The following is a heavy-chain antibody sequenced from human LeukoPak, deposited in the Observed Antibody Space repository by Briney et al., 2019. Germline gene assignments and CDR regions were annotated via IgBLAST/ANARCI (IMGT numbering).Heavy chain of an antibody. CDR1: GGTFSSYA. CDR3: ARDLGKYSGYDGGHDGY. J-gene: IGHJ4*02. D-gene: IGHD5-12*01. Sequence: SVKVSCKASGGTFSSYAISWVRQAPGQGLEWMGGITPIFGTANYAQKFQGRVTITTDESTSTAYMELSSLRSEDMAVYYCARDLGKYSGYDGGHDGYWGQGTLVTVSS. CDR2: ITPIFGTA. V-gene: IGHV1-69*05.